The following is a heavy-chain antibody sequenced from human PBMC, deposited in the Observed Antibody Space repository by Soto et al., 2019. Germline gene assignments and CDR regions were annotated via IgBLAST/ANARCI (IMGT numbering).Heavy chain of an antibody. Sequence: ASVKVSCKASGYTFTSYAMNWVRQAPGQGLEGMGWINTNTGNPTYAQGFTGRFVFNLDTSVSTADLQISSLKAEDTDGYYCARAYIVATIDAFDIWGQGTMVTVSS. V-gene: IGHV7-4-1*02. CDR3: ARAYIVATIDAFDI. CDR2: INTNTGNP. D-gene: IGHD5-12*01. J-gene: IGHJ3*02. CDR1: GYTFTSYA.